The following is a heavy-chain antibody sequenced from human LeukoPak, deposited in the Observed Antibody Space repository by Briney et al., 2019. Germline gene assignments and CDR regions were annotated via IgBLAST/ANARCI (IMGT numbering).Heavy chain of an antibody. J-gene: IGHJ6*03. CDR1: GGSISDYD. CDR3: ARGDFCSKSNCYLRPMDV. V-gene: IGHV4-59*01. Sequence: SSETLSLTCTASGGSISDYDWNWIRQPPGKGLEWIGYIYYSGSTTYNPSLKSRVTMSVNTAKNQFSLKLRSVTAADTAVYYCARGDFCSKSNCYLRPMDVWGKGTTVTVSS. D-gene: IGHD3-3*01. CDR2: IYYSGST.